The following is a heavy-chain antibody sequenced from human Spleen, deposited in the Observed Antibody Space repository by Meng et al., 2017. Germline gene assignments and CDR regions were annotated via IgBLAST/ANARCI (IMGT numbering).Heavy chain of an antibody. V-gene: IGHV4-61*02. CDR1: GGSISSGSYY. CDR2: IYTSGST. D-gene: IGHD6-19*01. Sequence: SETLSLTCTVSGGSISSGSYYWSWIRQPAGKGLEWIGRIYTSGSTNYNPSLKSRVTISVDTSKNQFSLKLSSVTAADTAVYYCARRQITGRAGYSSGSNNYGMDVWGQGTTVTVSS. CDR3: ARRQITGRAGYSSGSNNYGMDV. J-gene: IGHJ6*02.